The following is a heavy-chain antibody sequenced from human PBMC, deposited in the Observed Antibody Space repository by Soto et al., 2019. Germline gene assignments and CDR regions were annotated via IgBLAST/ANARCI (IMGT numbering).Heavy chain of an antibody. Sequence: ASVKVSCKASGYTFTSYAMHWVRQAPGQRLEWMGWINAGNGNTKYSQKFQGRGSITRDPSASTAYMELSSLRSEDTAVYYCAGDRDSSSWKYDWFDPWGQGTLVTVS. J-gene: IGHJ5*02. D-gene: IGHD6-13*01. CDR1: GYTFTSYA. CDR3: AGDRDSSSWKYDWFDP. CDR2: INAGNGNT. V-gene: IGHV1-3*01.